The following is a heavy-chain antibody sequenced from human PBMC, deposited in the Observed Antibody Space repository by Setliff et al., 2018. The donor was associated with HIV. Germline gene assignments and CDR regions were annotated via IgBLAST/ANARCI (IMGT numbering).Heavy chain of an antibody. CDR1: GFSFDDYA. J-gene: IGHJ4*02. CDR3: TTDLGGSYHGWNY. D-gene: IGHD1-26*01. Sequence: LRLSCTASGFSFDDYALTWVRQAPGKGLEWVGFIRSKSIGGTTDYGASVKGRFTISRDDSKNTLYLQMNSLKTEDTAVYYCTTDLGGSYHGWNYWGQGTLVTVSS. CDR2: IRSKSIGGTT. V-gene: IGHV3-49*04.